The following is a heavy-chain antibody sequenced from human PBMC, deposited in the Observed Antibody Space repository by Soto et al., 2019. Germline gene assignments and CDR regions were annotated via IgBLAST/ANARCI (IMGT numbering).Heavy chain of an antibody. Sequence: EVQLLESGGGLVQPGGSLRLSCAASGFTFSSYAMSWVRQAPGKGLEWVSAISGSGGSTYYADSVKGRFTISRDNSKNTLYLQMNSMRAEDTAVYYCAKVQGSSCTYYYYGMDVWGQGTTVTVSS. CDR1: GFTFSSYA. CDR3: AKVQGSSCTYYYYGMDV. CDR2: ISGSGGST. D-gene: IGHD6-13*01. J-gene: IGHJ6*02. V-gene: IGHV3-23*01.